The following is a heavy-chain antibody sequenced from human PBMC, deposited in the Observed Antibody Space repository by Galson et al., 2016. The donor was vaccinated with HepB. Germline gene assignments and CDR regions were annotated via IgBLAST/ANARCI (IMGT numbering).Heavy chain of an antibody. J-gene: IGHJ4*02. Sequence: SLRLSCAVSGFSFSTYAMSWVRQAPGKGLEWVSTIGGSGDNTYYADSVKGRFTISRDNSMNTLYPQMNSLRAEDTAVYYCAKDLLSDYVWGSYRFQDWGQGAPVTVSS. V-gene: IGHV3-23*01. CDR3: AKDLLSDYVWGSYRFQD. CDR2: IGGSGDNT. CDR1: GFSFSTYA. D-gene: IGHD3-16*02.